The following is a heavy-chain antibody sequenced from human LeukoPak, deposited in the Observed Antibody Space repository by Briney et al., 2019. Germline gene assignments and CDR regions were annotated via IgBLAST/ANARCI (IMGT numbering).Heavy chain of an antibody. CDR2: INHSGST. V-gene: IGHV4-34*01. CDR1: GGSFSGYY. D-gene: IGHD5-24*01. Sequence: SETLSLTCAVYGGSFSGYYWSWIRQPPGKGLERIGEINHSGSTNDNPSLQRLVTISVDTSKNQLSLKLSSVTAADTAVYYCARGGRDGYNYRYWGRGTLVTVSS. J-gene: IGHJ4*02. CDR3: ARGGRDGYNYRY.